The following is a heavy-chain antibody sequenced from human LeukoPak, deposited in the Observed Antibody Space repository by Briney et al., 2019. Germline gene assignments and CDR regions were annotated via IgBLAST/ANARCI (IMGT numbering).Heavy chain of an antibody. V-gene: IGHV4-59*01. D-gene: IGHD2-2*01. CDR1: GGSISSYY. CDR2: IYYSGST. J-gene: IGHJ3*02. Sequence: SETLSLTCTVSGGSISSYYWSWIRQPPGKGLEWIGYIYYSGSTNYNPSLKSRVTISVDTSKNQFSLKLGSVTAADTAVYYCARAIVVVPAGDAFDIWGQGTMVTVSS. CDR3: ARAIVVVPAGDAFDI.